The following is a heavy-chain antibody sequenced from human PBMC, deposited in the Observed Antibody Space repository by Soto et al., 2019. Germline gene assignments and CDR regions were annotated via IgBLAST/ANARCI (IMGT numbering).Heavy chain of an antibody. J-gene: IGHJ4*02. CDR2: ISSSGGTT. CDR3: IPTISGSLGY. CDR1: KLTFSSYT. D-gene: IGHD1-20*01. V-gene: IGHV3-23*01. Sequence: GGSLSLSSAVSKLTFSSYTMSWVRQAPGKGLEWVSGISSSGGTTYYADSVKGRFTISRDNSKNSLYLQLNSLRVEDTAMYYCIPTISGSLGYWGQGTLVTVSS.